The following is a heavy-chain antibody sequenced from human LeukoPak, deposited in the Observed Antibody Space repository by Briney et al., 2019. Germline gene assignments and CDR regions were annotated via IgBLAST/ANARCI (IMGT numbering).Heavy chain of an antibody. CDR2: ISSSGSTI. CDR1: GLNFNNAW. Sequence: GGSLRLSCATSGLNFNNAWMSWFRQAPGKGLEWVSYISSSGSTIYYADSVKGRFTISRDNAKNSLYLQMNSLRAEDTAVYYCARTEQQLGWFDPWGQGTLVTVSS. J-gene: IGHJ5*02. V-gene: IGHV3-11*04. CDR3: ARTEQQLGWFDP. D-gene: IGHD6-13*01.